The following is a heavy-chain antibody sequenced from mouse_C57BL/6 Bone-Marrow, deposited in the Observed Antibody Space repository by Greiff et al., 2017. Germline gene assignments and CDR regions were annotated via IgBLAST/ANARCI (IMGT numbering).Heavy chain of an antibody. CDR1: GFSLTSYG. J-gene: IGHJ4*01. V-gene: IGHV2-2*01. CDR3: ARIGYDDGRFYAMDY. D-gene: IGHD2-2*01. CDR2: IWSGGST. Sequence: VQLQESGPGLVQPSQSLSITCTVSGFSLTSYGVHWVRQSPGKGLEWLGVIWSGGSTDYNAAFISRLSISKDNSKSQVFFKINSLQADDTAIYYCARIGYDDGRFYAMDYWGQGTSVTVSS.